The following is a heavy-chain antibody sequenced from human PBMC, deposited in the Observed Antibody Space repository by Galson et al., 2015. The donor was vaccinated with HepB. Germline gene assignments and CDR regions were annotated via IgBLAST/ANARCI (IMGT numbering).Heavy chain of an antibody. J-gene: IGHJ6*02. Sequence: SVKVSCKASGFTFTSSAVQWVRQARGQRLEWIGWIVVGSGNTNYAQKFQERVTITRDMSTSTAYMELSSLRSEDTAVYYCAAQPDIVVVPAAPLGYYGMDVWGQGTTVTVSS. V-gene: IGHV1-58*01. CDR1: GFTFTSSA. D-gene: IGHD2-2*01. CDR2: IVVGSGNT. CDR3: AAQPDIVVVPAAPLGYYGMDV.